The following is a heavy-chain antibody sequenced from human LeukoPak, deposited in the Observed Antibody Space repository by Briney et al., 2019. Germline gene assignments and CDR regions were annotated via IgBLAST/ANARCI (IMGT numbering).Heavy chain of an antibody. D-gene: IGHD1-26*01. J-gene: IGHJ3*02. Sequence: SETLSLTCAVYGGSFSGYYWSWIRQPPGKGLEWIGEINHSGSTNYNPSLKSRVTISVDTSKNQFSLKLSSVTAADTAVYYCARVVSSGSYPLAFDIWGQGTMVTVSS. CDR2: INHSGST. CDR3: ARVVSSGSYPLAFDI. CDR1: GGSFSGYY. V-gene: IGHV4-34*01.